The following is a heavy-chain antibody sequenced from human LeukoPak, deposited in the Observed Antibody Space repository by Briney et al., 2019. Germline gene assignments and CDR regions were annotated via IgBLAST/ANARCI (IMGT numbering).Heavy chain of an antibody. D-gene: IGHD4-17*01. CDR1: GFTFSSYA. J-gene: IGHJ4*02. CDR2: ISGSGGST. Sequence: PGGSLRLSCAASGFTFSSYAMSWVRQAPGKGLEWVSAISGSGGSTYYADSVKGRFTISRDNSKNTLYLQMNSLRAEDTAVYYCARAHDYDRALDYWGQGTLVTVSS. V-gene: IGHV3-23*01. CDR3: ARAHDYDRALDY.